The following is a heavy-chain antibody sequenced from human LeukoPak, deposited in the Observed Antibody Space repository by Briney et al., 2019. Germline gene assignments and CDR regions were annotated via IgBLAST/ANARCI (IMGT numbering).Heavy chain of an antibody. CDR1: GGSISGYY. V-gene: IGHV4-59*01. J-gene: IGHJ5*02. CDR3: ARDTAYASGWFDP. Sequence: SETLSLTCTVSGGSISGYYWTWIRQPPGKGLEWIAYIYSTGSTNYNPSLKSRVTLSVDTSKNQFSLNLTSVTAADTAVYYCARDTAYASGWFDPWGQGTLVTVSS. CDR2: IYSTGST. D-gene: IGHD2-2*01.